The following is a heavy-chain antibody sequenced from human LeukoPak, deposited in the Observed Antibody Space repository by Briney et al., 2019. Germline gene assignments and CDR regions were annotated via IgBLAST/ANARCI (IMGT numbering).Heavy chain of an antibody. Sequence: SETLSLTCTVSGGSISSYYWSWIRQPAGKGLEWIGRIYTSGSTNYNPSLKSRVTMSVDTSKNQFSLKLSSVTAADTALYYCARRDSSSDWGKFDFWGQGTLVTVSS. CDR2: IYTSGST. CDR1: GGSISSYY. CDR3: ARRDSSSDWGKFDF. V-gene: IGHV4-4*07. J-gene: IGHJ4*02. D-gene: IGHD6-19*01.